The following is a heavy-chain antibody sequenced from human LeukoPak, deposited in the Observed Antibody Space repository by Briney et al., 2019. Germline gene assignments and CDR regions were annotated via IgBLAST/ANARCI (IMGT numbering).Heavy chain of an antibody. CDR3: ARGGLRLGELSLSGFDY. D-gene: IGHD3-16*02. J-gene: IGHJ4*02. CDR1: GYTFTGYY. V-gene: IGHV1-2*02. Sequence: ASVKVSCKASGYTFTGYYMHWVRQAPGQGLEWMGWINPNSGGTNYAQKFQGRVTMTRDTSISTAYMELSRLRSDDTAVYYCARGGLRLGELSLSGFDYWGQGTLVTVSS. CDR2: INPNSGGT.